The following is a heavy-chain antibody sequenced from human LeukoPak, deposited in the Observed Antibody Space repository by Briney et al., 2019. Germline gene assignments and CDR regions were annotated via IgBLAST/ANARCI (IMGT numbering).Heavy chain of an antibody. CDR2: IHHSGDT. CDR1: GFSISGGYY. CDR3: ARSSGAYRSFDY. D-gene: IGHD1-26*01. J-gene: IGHJ4*02. Sequence: SETLSLTCAVSGFSISGGYYWGWIRQTPGKGLEWIGSIHHSGDTDYNPPLKSRVTISVDTSKNQFSLRVTSVTAADTAVYYCARSSGAYRSFDYWGQGTLVPVSS. V-gene: IGHV4-38-2*01.